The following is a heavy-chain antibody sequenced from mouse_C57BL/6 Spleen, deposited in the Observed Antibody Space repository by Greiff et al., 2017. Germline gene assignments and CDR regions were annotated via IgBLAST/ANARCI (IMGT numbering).Heavy chain of an antibody. V-gene: IGHV2-6*01. Sequence: QVQLKQSGPGLVAPSQSLSITCTVSGFSLTSYGVDWVRQSPGKGLEWLGVIWGVGSTNYNSALKSRLSISKEHSKSQVFSKKNSLQTDETAMYYCASGYDKAYWGQGTLVTVSA. CDR1: GFSLTSYG. CDR3: ASGYDKAY. CDR2: IWGVGST. J-gene: IGHJ3*01. D-gene: IGHD2-3*01.